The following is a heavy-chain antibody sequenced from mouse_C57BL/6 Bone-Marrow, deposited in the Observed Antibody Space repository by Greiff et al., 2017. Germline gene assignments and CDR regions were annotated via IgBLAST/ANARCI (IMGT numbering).Heavy chain of an antibody. CDR1: GYTFTDYY. V-gene: IGHV1-26*01. CDR2: INPNNGGT. Sequence: EVQLQQSGPELVKPGASVKISCKASGYTFTDYYMNWVKQSHGKSLEWIGDINPNNGGTSYNQKFKGKATLTVDKSSSTAYMELRSLTSEDSAVYYCARWKLGYYFDYWGQGTTLTVSS. D-gene: IGHD4-1*01. J-gene: IGHJ2*01. CDR3: ARWKLGYYFDY.